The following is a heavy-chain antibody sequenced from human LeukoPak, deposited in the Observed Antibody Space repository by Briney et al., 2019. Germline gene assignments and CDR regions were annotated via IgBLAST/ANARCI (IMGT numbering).Heavy chain of an antibody. CDR1: GFTFRNYG. D-gene: IGHD7-27*01. CDR2: IYSSIGT. J-gene: IGHJ4*02. CDR3: AKDDGLTGIDY. Sequence: GGSLRLSCAASGFTFRNYGMHWVRQAPGKGLEWVSVIYSSIGTDYADSVKGRFTISRDNSKNTVYLQMNSLRAEDTAVYYCAKDDGLTGIDYWGQGSLVTVSS. V-gene: IGHV3-NL1*01.